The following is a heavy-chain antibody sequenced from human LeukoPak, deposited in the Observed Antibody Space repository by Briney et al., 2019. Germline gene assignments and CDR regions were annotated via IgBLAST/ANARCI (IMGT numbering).Heavy chain of an antibody. J-gene: IGHJ5*02. D-gene: IGHD3-10*01. CDR3: ARDKSSYGSSWFDP. CDR2: ISSSSSYI. Sequence: GGSLRLSCAASGFTFSSYSMNWVRQAPGKGLEWVSSISSSSSYIYYADSVTGRFTISRGNAKNSLYLQMNSPRAEDTAVYYCARDKSSYGSSWFDPWGQGTLVTVSS. V-gene: IGHV3-21*01. CDR1: GFTFSSYS.